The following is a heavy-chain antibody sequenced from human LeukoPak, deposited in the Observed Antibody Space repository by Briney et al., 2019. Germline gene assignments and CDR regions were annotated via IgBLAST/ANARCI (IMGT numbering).Heavy chain of an antibody. D-gene: IGHD3-9*01. CDR2: IIPILGIA. CDR1: GGTFSSYA. Sequence: EASVKVSCKASGGTFSSYAINWVRQAPGQGLEWMGRIIPILGIANYAQKFQGRVTITADKSTSTAYMELSSLRSEDTAVYYCARQGRYSGIHTDYWGQGTLVTVSS. V-gene: IGHV1-69*04. CDR3: ARQGRYSGIHTDY. J-gene: IGHJ4*02.